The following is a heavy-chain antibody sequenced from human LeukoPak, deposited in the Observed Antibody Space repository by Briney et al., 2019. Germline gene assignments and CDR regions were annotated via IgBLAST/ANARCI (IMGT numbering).Heavy chain of an antibody. D-gene: IGHD3-10*01. CDR3: ARSLLWSYMDV. J-gene: IGHJ6*03. Sequence: SETLSLTCAVYGGSFSGYYWSWIRQPPGKGLEWIGEINHSGSTNYNPSLKSRVTISVDTSKNQFSLKLSSVTAADTAVYYCARSLLWSYMDVWGKGTTVTISS. CDR1: GGSFSGYY. CDR2: INHSGST. V-gene: IGHV4-34*01.